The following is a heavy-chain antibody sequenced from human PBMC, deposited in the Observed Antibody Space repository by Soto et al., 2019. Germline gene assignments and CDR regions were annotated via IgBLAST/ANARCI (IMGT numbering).Heavy chain of an antibody. Sequence: LSLTCAVYGGSFSGYYWSWIRQPPGKGLEWIGEINHSGSTNYNPSLKSRVTISVDTSKNQFSLKLSSVTAADTAVYYCARSKGGYGSGSERYLNWFDPWGQVTLVTVSS. CDR3: ARSKGGYGSGSERYLNWFDP. D-gene: IGHD3-10*01. J-gene: IGHJ5*02. V-gene: IGHV4-34*01. CDR1: GGSFSGYY. CDR2: INHSGST.